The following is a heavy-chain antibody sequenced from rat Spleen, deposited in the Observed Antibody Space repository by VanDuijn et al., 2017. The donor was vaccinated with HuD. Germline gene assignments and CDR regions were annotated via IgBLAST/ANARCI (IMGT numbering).Heavy chain of an antibody. CDR2: INYDGSST. J-gene: IGHJ2*01. D-gene: IGHD1-1*01. CDR3: TREDYYSGDGDYYFDY. V-gene: IGHV5-31*01. Sequence: EVQLVESGGGLVQPGGSLKLSCVASGFTFNNYWMTWIRQAPGKGLEWVATINYDGSSTFYRDSVRDRFTISRDNAKSTLYLQMNSLRSEDTATYYCTREDYYSGDGDYYFDYWGQGVMVTVSS. CDR1: GFTFNNYW.